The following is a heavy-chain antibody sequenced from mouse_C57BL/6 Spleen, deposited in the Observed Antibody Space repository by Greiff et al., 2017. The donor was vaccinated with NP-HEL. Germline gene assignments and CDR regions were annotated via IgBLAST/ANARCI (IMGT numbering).Heavy chain of an antibody. Sequence: EVQLVESEGGLVQPGSSMKLSCTASGFTFSDYYMAWVRQVPEKGLEWVANINYDGSSTYYLDSLKSRFIISRDNAKNILYLQMSSLKSEDTATYYCARAHYDGYFPFDYWGQGTTLTVSS. V-gene: IGHV5-16*01. J-gene: IGHJ2*01. CDR3: ARAHYDGYFPFDY. D-gene: IGHD2-3*01. CDR1: GFTFSDYY. CDR2: INYDGSST.